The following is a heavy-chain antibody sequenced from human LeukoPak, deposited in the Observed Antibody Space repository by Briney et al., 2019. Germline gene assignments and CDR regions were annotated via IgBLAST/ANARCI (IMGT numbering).Heavy chain of an antibody. D-gene: IGHD5-12*01. Sequence: SETLSLTCAVYGGSFSGYYWSWIRQPPGKGLEWIGEINHSGSTNYNPSLKSRVTISVDTSKNQFSLKLSSVTAADTAVYYCARRATTTRFDYWGQGTLVTVSS. CDR3: ARRATTTRFDY. CDR2: INHSGST. V-gene: IGHV4-34*01. CDR1: GGSFSGYY. J-gene: IGHJ4*02.